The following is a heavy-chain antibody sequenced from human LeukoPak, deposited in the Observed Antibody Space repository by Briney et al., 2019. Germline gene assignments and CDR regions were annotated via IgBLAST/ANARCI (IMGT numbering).Heavy chain of an antibody. V-gene: IGHV1-18*01. CDR2: ISAYNGNT. CDR1: GYTFTSYG. J-gene: IGHJ4*02. CDR3: ARDRRERLRLGELSLDY. D-gene: IGHD3-16*02. Sequence: ASVKVSCKASGYTFTSYGISWVRHAPGQGLEWMGWISAYNGNTNYAQKLQGRVTMTTDTSTSTAYMELRSLRSDDTAVYYCARDRRERLRLGELSLDYWGQGTLVTVSS.